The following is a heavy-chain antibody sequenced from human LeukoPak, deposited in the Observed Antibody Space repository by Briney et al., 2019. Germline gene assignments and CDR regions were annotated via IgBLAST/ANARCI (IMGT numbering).Heavy chain of an antibody. V-gene: IGHV3-9*01. D-gene: IGHD3-22*01. CDR1: GFTFDDYA. Sequence: GRSLRLSCAASGFTFDDYAMHWVRQAPGKGLEWVSGISWNSGSIGYADSVKGRFTISRDNSKNTLYLQMNSLRAEDTAVYYCARGRYYDSSGYSLGTLDYWGQGTLVTVSS. CDR2: ISWNSGSI. J-gene: IGHJ4*02. CDR3: ARGRYYDSSGYSLGTLDY.